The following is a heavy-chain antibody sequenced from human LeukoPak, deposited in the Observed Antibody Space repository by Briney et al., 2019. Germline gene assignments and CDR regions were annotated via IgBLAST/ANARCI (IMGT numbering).Heavy chain of an antibody. Sequence: GGSLILSCAASGFTFSRYGMHWGRQAPRKGLEWVAVISYDGSNKYYADSVKGRFTISRDNSKNAVYLQMNSLRAEDTAVYYCAKVFIDMVSPTHYFDYWGQGTLVTVSS. V-gene: IGHV3-30*18. J-gene: IGHJ4*02. CDR2: ISYDGSNK. CDR3: AKVFIDMVSPTHYFDY. CDR1: GFTFSRYG. D-gene: IGHD3-10*01.